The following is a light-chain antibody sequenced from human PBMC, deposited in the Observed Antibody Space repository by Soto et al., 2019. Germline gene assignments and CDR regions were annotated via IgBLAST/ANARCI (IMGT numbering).Light chain of an antibody. V-gene: IGLV2-8*01. J-gene: IGLJ2*01. CDR3: SSYAHINNLL. CDR2: EVS. Sequence: QSALTQPPSASGSPGQSVTISCTGTSSDVGGYNFVSWYQQHPGKAPKLMIYEVSKRPSGVPDRFSGSKSGNTASLTVSGLQAEDEADYYCSSYAHINNLLFGGGTKVTVL. CDR1: SSDVGGYNF.